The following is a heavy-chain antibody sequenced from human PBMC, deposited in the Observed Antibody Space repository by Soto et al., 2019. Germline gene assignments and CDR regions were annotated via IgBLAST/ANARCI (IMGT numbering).Heavy chain of an antibody. D-gene: IGHD3-16*02. V-gene: IGHV4-34*01. CDR3: ARATYGYIWGSYRYTGGYFQH. CDR2: INHSGST. Sequence: QVQLQQWGAGLLKPSETLSLTCAVYGGSFSGYYWCWIRQPPGKGLEWMGEINHSGSTNYNPSLKSRVTISVDTSKNQFSLKLSSVTAADTAVYYCARATYGYIWGSYRYTGGYFQHWGQGTLVTVSS. CDR1: GGSFSGYY. J-gene: IGHJ1*01.